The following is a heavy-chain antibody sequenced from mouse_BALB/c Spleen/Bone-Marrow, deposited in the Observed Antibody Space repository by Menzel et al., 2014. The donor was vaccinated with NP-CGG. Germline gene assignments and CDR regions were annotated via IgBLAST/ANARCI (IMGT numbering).Heavy chain of an antibody. J-gene: IGHJ4*01. Sequence: VHLVESGPGLVAPSQSLSITCTVSGFSLTNYGVSWVRQPPGKGLEWLGVIWGDGSTNYHSALISRLSISKDTSKSXVFLKMSILQTEDTATYYCAKWEYYGYNYAMDYWGQGTSVTVSS. CDR2: IWGDGST. D-gene: IGHD1-2*01. V-gene: IGHV2-3*01. CDR3: AKWEYYGYNYAMDY. CDR1: GFSLTNYG.